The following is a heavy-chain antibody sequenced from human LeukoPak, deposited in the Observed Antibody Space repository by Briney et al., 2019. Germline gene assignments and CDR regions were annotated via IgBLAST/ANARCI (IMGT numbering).Heavy chain of an antibody. CDR3: ARDLVYYDSSGYYYDGAFDI. D-gene: IGHD3-22*01. CDR2: IKQDGSEK. V-gene: IGHV3-7*01. J-gene: IGHJ3*02. Sequence: GGSLRLSCAASGFTFSSYWVSWVRQAPGKGLEWVANIKQDGSEKYYVDSVKGRFTISRDNAKNSLYLQMNSLRAEDTAVYYCARDLVYYDSSGYYYDGAFDIWGQGTMVTVSS. CDR1: GFTFSSYW.